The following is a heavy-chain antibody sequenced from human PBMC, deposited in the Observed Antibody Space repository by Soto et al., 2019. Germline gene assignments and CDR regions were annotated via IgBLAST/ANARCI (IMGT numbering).Heavy chain of an antibody. V-gene: IGHV1-18*01. CDR3: ARGGYYDSSGSRNYHYYGMDV. J-gene: IGHJ6*02. CDR1: GYTFSSYG. Sequence: QAQLVQSGVEVKKPGASVKVSCKASGYTFSSYGINWVRQAPGQGLGWLGWISPYNDDTKYAQKLQGRVTMTTDTSSRTAYMALRSLRSDDTAVYFCARGGYYDSSGSRNYHYYGMDVWGQGTTVIVSS. D-gene: IGHD3-22*01. CDR2: ISPYNDDT.